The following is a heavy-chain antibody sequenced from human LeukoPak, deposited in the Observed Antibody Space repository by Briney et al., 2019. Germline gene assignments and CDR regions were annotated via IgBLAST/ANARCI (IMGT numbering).Heavy chain of an antibody. D-gene: IGHD1-7*01. J-gene: IGHJ6*02. CDR1: GYTFTSYG. CDR2: ISAYNGNT. CDR3: ARDAGITGTTYYYYGMDV. V-gene: IGHV1-18*01. Sequence: ASVKVSCKASGYTFTSYGISWVRQAPGQGLEWMGWISAYNGNTNYAQKLQGRVTMTIDTSTSTAYMELRSLRSDDTAVYYCARDAGITGTTYYYYGMDVWGQGTTVTVSS.